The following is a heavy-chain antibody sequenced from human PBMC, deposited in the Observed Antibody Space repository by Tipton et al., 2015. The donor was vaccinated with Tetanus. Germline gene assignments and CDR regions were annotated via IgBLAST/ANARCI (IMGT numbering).Heavy chain of an antibody. D-gene: IGHD2-8*02. J-gene: IGHJ6*02. CDR3: DRGVIRCTGPACYKYLFYGMDV. V-gene: IGHV3-7*03. Sequence: SLRLSCAASGFTFSSYWMSWVRQAPGKGLEWVANIKEDGSEKSYVDSVRGRFTISRDNAKNSLYLQMNSLRAEDTAVYYCDRGVIRCTGPACYKYLFYGMDVWGQGTPVPVSS. CDR2: IKEDGSEK. CDR1: GFTFSSYW.